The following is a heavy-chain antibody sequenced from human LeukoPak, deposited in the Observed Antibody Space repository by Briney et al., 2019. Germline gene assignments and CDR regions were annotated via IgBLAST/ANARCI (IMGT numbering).Heavy chain of an antibody. D-gene: IGHD6-13*01. CDR3: ARGGYSSSWFQLGDYYYGMDV. Sequence: PSQTLSLTCAVSGGSISSGGYSWSWLRQPPGKGLEWIGYIYHSGSTYYNPSLKSRVTISVDRSKNQFSLKLSSVTAADTAVYYCARGGYSSSWFQLGDYYYGMDVWGQGTTVTVSS. V-gene: IGHV4-30-2*01. CDR1: GGSISSGGYS. CDR2: IYHSGST. J-gene: IGHJ6*02.